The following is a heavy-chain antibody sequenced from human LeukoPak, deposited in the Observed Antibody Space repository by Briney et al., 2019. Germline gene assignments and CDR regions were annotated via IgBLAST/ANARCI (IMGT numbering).Heavy chain of an antibody. CDR3: ARGITGPYGAFDI. J-gene: IGHJ3*02. Sequence: SETLSLTCTVSGGSISSGDYYWSWIRQPPGKGLEWIGYIYYSGSTYYNPSLKSRVTISVDTSKNQFSLKLSSVTAADTAVYYCARGITGPYGAFDIWGQGTMVTVSS. V-gene: IGHV4-30-4*08. CDR2: IYYSGST. CDR1: GGSISSGDYY. D-gene: IGHD1-20*01.